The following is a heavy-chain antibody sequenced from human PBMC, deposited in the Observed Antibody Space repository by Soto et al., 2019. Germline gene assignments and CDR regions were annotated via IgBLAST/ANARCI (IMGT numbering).Heavy chain of an antibody. CDR3: ARASGFFGYGMDV. Sequence: GASLKVSCKASGYTFTSYYMHWVRQAPGQGLEWMGIINPSGGSTSYAQKFQGRVTMTRDTSTSTVYMELSSLRSEDTAVYYCARASGFFGYGMDVWGQGTTVNVSS. CDR1: GYTFTSYY. D-gene: IGHD3-10*01. J-gene: IGHJ6*02. V-gene: IGHV1-46*01. CDR2: INPSGGST.